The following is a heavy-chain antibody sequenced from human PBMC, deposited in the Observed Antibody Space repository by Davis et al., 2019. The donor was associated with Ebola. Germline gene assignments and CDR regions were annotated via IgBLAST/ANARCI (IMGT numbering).Heavy chain of an antibody. CDR1: GGSICSGGYY. J-gene: IGHJ4*02. D-gene: IGHD1-26*01. CDR3: ARASVVGATPFDY. Sequence: ETLSLTCTVSGGSICSGGYYWSWIRQPPGKGLEWIGEINHSGSTNYNPSLKSRVTISVDTSKNQFSLKLSSVTAADTAVYYCARASVVGATPFDYWGQGTLVTVSS. V-gene: IGHV4-61*08. CDR2: INHSGST.